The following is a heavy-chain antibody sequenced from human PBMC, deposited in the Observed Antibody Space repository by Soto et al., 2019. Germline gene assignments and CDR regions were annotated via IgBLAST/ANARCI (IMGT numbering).Heavy chain of an antibody. CDR3: ARGTSYDLIWNYYYMDV. D-gene: IGHD3-22*01. J-gene: IGHJ6*03. Sequence: QVQLQESGPGLVKPSETLSLSCSVSGGSISGHYWSWVRQTPGKGLEWIGYMYYSGSTNYNPSLKSRVRISMAASKNHFSLRLTSVTAAATAAYYCARGTSYDLIWNYYYMDVWGKGTTVTVSS. V-gene: IGHV4-59*11. CDR1: GGSISGHY. CDR2: MYYSGST.